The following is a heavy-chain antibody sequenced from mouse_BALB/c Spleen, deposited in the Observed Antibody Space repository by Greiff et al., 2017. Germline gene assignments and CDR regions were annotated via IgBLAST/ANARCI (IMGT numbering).Heavy chain of an antibody. CDR1: GFTFSSYG. Sequence: DVHLVESGGGLVQPGGSLKLSCAASGFTFSSYGMSWVRQTPDKRLELVATINSNGGSTYYPDSVKGRFTISRDNAKNTLYLQMSSLKSEDTAMYYCARDRGGYFDYWGQGTTLTVSS. CDR3: ARDRGGYFDY. V-gene: IGHV5-6-3*01. J-gene: IGHJ2*01. CDR2: INSNGGST.